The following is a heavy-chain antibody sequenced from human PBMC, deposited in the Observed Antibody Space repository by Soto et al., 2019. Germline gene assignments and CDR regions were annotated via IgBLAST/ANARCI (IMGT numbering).Heavy chain of an antibody. CDR1: GGSISTSNW. CDR3: AKEGSLYGSSNPFDP. V-gene: IGHV4-4*02. CDR2: VYHSGST. Sequence: SETLSHTCAVSGGSISTSNWWSWVRQPPGKGLEWIGEVYHSGSTNYNPSFKSRVAMSVDKSKNQFSLKLSSVTAADTAVYYCAKEGSLYGSSNPFDPSAQRTLVTVSS. J-gene: IGHJ5*02. D-gene: IGHD2-2*01.